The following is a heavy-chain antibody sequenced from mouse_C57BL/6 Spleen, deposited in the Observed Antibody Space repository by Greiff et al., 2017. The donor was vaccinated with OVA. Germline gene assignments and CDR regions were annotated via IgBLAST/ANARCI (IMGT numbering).Heavy chain of an antibody. J-gene: IGHJ4*01. CDR2: IWSGGST. V-gene: IGHV2-2*01. CDR1: GFSLTSYG. CDR3: ARKDSSNYYAMDY. Sequence: VKLMESGPGLVQPSQSLSITCTVSGFSLTSYGVHWVRQSPGKGLEWLGLIWSGGSTDYYAAVISRLSISKDKSKSQVFFKMNSLQAGDTAINNCARKDSSNYYAMDYWGQGTSVTVSS. D-gene: IGHD3-2*02.